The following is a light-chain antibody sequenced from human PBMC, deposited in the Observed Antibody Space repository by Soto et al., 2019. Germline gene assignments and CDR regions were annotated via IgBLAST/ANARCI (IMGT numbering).Light chain of an antibody. V-gene: IGKV1-5*03. CDR3: LQYNSYPLT. Sequence: IQMTQSPSTLSASVGDRVTITCRASQSISSWLDWYQQKPGKATNLLIYKASSLESGVPLRLRGSGSGTDFTLTINSLQPDDFKTYYCLQYNSYPLTFGGGTKGEIK. J-gene: IGKJ4*01. CDR2: KAS. CDR1: QSISSW.